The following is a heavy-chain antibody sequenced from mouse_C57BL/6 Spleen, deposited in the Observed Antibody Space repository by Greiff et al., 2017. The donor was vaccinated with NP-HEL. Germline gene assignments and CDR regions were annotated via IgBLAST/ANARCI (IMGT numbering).Heavy chain of an antibody. J-gene: IGHJ2*01. Sequence: VQLQESGAELVKPGASVKISCKASGYAFSSYWMNWVKQRPGKGLEWIGQIYPGDGDTNYNGKFKGKATLTADKSSSTAYMQLSSLTSEDSAVYFCARAGGTYYSNFDYWGQGTTLTVSS. CDR2: IYPGDGDT. V-gene: IGHV1-80*01. CDR3: ARAGGTYYSNFDY. D-gene: IGHD2-5*01. CDR1: GYAFSSYW.